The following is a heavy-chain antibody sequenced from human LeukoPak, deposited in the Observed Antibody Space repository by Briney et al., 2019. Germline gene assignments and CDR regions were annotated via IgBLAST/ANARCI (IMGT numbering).Heavy chain of an antibody. CDR1: GYTFTSYD. CDR2: MNPNSGNT. V-gene: IGHV1-8*01. J-gene: IGHJ4*02. CDR3: ATAQLGYCSSTSCYEVDY. Sequence: GASVKVSCKASGYTFTSYDINWVRQATGQGLEWMGWMNPNSGNTGYAQKFQGRVTMTRNTSISTAYMELSSLRSEDTAVYYCATAQLGYCSSTSCYEVDYWGQGTLVTVSS. D-gene: IGHD2-2*01.